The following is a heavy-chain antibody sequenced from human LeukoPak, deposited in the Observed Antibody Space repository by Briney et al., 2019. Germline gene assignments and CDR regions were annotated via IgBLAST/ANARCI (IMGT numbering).Heavy chain of an antibody. CDR2: ISAYNGNT. V-gene: IGHV1-18*01. CDR3: ARDVGYSSSSLGIPLDY. Sequence: ASVKVSCKASGYTFSSYGISWVRQAPGQGLEWMAWISAYNGNTNYAQKLQGRVTITTDTSTSTAYMELRNLRSDDTAVYYCARDVGYSSSSLGIPLDYWGQGTLVTVSS. D-gene: IGHD6-6*01. CDR1: GYTFSSYG. J-gene: IGHJ4*02.